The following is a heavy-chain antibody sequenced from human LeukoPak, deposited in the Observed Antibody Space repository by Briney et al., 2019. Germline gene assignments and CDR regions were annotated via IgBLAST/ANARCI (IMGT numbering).Heavy chain of an antibody. D-gene: IGHD2-15*01. CDR2: IIPIFGTA. CDR3: AREVVVVAATSYYYYGMDV. Sequence: SVKVSCKASGGTFSSYAISWVRQAPGQGLEWMGGIIPIFGTANYAQKFQGRVTITADESTSTAYMELSSLRSEDTAVYYCAREVVVVAATSYYYYGMDVWGQGTTVTVSS. CDR1: GGTFSSYA. V-gene: IGHV1-69*13. J-gene: IGHJ6*02.